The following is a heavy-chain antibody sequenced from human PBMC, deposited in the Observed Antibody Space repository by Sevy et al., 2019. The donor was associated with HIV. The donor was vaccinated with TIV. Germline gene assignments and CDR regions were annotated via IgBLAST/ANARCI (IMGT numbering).Heavy chain of an antibody. V-gene: IGHV3-53*01. CDR1: GFTVSSNY. CDR3: ARDPTYDILTGSNMGAFDI. D-gene: IGHD3-9*01. J-gene: IGHJ3*02. CDR2: IYSGGST. Sequence: GSLRLSCAASGFTVSSNYMSWVRQAPGKGLEWVSVIYSGGSTYYADSVKGRFTISRDNSKNTLYLQMNSLRAEDTAVYYCARDPTYDILTGSNMGAFDIWGQGTMVTVSS.